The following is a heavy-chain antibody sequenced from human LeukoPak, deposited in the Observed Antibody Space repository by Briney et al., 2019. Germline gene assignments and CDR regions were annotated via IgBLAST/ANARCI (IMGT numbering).Heavy chain of an antibody. V-gene: IGHV3-21*01. CDR1: GFTFSSYS. Sequence: GGSLRLSCAASGFTFSSYSMNWVRQAPGKGLEWVSSISSSSSYIYYTDSVKGRFTISRDNAKNSLYLQMNSLRAEDTAVYYCAREIGDYDFDYWGQGTLVTVSS. J-gene: IGHJ4*02. CDR2: ISSSSSYI. CDR3: AREIGDYDFDY. D-gene: IGHD4-17*01.